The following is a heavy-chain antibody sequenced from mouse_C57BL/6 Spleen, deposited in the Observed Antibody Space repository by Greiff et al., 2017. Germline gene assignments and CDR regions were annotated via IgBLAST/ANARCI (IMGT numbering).Heavy chain of an antibody. Sequence: QVQLKQPGAELVMPGASVKLSCKASGYTFTSYWMHWVKQRPGQGLEWIGEIDPSDSYTNYNQKFKGKSTLTVDKSSSTAYMQLSSLTSEDSAVYYCARKGVTTVVAFDYWGQGTTLTVSS. CDR2: IDPSDSYT. V-gene: IGHV1-69*01. CDR1: GYTFTSYW. CDR3: ARKGVTTVVAFDY. D-gene: IGHD1-1*01. J-gene: IGHJ2*01.